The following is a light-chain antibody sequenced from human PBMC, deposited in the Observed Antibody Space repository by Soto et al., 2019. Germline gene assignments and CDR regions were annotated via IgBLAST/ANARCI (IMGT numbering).Light chain of an antibody. V-gene: IGKV1-5*03. J-gene: IGKJ2*03. CDR1: QSISWW. CDR2: KAS. Sequence: DIQMTQSPSTLSASVGDRVTITCRASQSISWWLAWYQLKPGKASKLLIYKASSLQSGVPSRFSGSGSGTEFTLTISSLQPDDFATYYCQQYNNYYSFGQGTKLEI. CDR3: QQYNNYYS.